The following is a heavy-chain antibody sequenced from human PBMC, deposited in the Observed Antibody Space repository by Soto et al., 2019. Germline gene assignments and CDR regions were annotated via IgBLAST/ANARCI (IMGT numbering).Heavy chain of an antibody. J-gene: IGHJ6*02. CDR1: GFTFSSYA. D-gene: IGHD3-3*01. CDR3: AKEERLETFYYNGMDV. CDR2: IRGDGGIT. Sequence: GGSLRLSCAASGFTFSSYAMNWVRQAPGKGLAWVSTIRGDGGITYYAGFVNGRFTISRDNSENTLYLQMNSLRGEDTAVYHCAKEERLETFYYNGMDVWGQGTTVTVSS. V-gene: IGHV3-23*01.